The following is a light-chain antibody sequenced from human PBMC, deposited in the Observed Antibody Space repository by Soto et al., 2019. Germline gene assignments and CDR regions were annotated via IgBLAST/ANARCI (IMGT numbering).Light chain of an antibody. V-gene: IGLV2-8*01. J-gene: IGLJ2*01. CDR3: SSYAGSNNLV. CDR2: DVT. CDR1: SSDVGGYNY. Sequence: QSALTQPPSASGSPGQSVTISCTGTSSDVGGYNYVSWYQQHPGKAPKLMIYDVTKRPSGVPDRFSGSKSGNTASPTVAGLQTDDEADYFCSSYAGSNNLVFGGGTKVTVL.